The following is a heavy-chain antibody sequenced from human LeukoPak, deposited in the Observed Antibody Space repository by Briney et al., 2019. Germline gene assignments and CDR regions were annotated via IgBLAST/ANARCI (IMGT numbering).Heavy chain of an antibody. CDR1: GFTFSSYA. Sequence: GGSLRLSCAASGFTFSSYAMSWVRQAPGKGLEWVSAISGSGGSTYYADSVKGRFTISRDNSKNSLYLQMNSLRTEDTALYYCAKVGLDGYNFVYWGQGTLVTVSS. V-gene: IGHV3-23*01. J-gene: IGHJ4*02. CDR3: AKVGLDGYNFVY. D-gene: IGHD5-24*01. CDR2: ISGSGGST.